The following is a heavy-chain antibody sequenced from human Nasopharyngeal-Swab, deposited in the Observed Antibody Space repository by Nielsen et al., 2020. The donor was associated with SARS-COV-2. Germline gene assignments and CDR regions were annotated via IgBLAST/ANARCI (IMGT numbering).Heavy chain of an antibody. Sequence: SVKVSCKASGRTFSSYAISWVRQAPGQGLEWMGGIIPIFGTANYAQKFQGRVTITADESTSTAYMELSSLRSEDTAVYYCAGGDDSLANSYYWGQGTLVTVSS. CDR3: AGGDDSLANSYY. J-gene: IGHJ4*02. V-gene: IGHV1-69*13. D-gene: IGHD3-22*01. CDR1: GRTFSSYA. CDR2: IIPIFGTA.